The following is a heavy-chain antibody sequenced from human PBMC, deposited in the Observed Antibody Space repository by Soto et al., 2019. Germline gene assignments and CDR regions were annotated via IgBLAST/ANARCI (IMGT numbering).Heavy chain of an antibody. V-gene: IGHV3-74*03. Sequence: EVELVESGGGLVQPGGSLRISCAASGFTFGNYWMLWVRQAPGKGLVWVSRISSDGSIITYADSVKGRFTISRYNAAHTLHLQMHSLRAEETAVYYCIRDGVSVVPFDYWGQGTLVAVSS. CDR1: GFTFGNYW. D-gene: IGHD2-2*01. CDR2: ISSDGSII. CDR3: IRDGVSVVPFDY. J-gene: IGHJ4*02.